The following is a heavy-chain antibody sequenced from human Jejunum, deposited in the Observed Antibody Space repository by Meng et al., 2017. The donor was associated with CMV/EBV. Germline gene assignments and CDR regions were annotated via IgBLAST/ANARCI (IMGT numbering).Heavy chain of an antibody. CDR3: ARDSVRSPGGY. D-gene: IGHD3-3*01. V-gene: IGHV1-2*02. CDR1: GYPFTDYY. CDR2: INPNSGDT. Sequence: KTSGYPFTDYYMHWVRQAPGQGLEWVGWINPNSGDTNYAQKFQGRVTMTRDTSISTAYMELSRLRSDDTAMYYCARDSVRSPGGYWGQGTLVTVSS. J-gene: IGHJ4*02.